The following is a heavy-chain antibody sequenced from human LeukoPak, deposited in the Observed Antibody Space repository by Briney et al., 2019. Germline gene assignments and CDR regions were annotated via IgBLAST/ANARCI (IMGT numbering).Heavy chain of an antibody. V-gene: IGHV3-9*03. CDR3: AKGGLKRESYYYYTDV. CDR1: GFTFDDYA. CDR2: ISWNSGNR. J-gene: IGHJ6*03. Sequence: GGSLRLSCAASGFTFDDYAMHWVRQAAGKGLEWVSGISWNSGNRDYADSVKGRFTISRDNAKSSLYLQMNSLRVEDMALYYCAKGGLKRESYYYYTDVWGKGTTVTVSS. D-gene: IGHD2-8*01.